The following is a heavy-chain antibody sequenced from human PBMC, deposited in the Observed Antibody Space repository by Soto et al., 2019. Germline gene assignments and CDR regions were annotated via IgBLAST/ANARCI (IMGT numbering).Heavy chain of an antibody. Sequence: ASVKVSCKASGYTFTGYYMHWVRHAPRQGLAWMGWINPNSGRTNYAQKFQGRVTMIRDTSISTANMELSRLRSIDPAVYCCARALLRVPSTWGQGTRGTVSS. CDR2: INPNSGRT. CDR1: GYTFTGYY. J-gene: IGHJ1*01. V-gene: IGHV1-2*02. CDR3: ARALLRVPST. D-gene: IGHD5-12*01.